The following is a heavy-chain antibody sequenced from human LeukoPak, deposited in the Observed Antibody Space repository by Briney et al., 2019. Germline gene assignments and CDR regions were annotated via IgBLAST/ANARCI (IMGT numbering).Heavy chain of an antibody. CDR3: AKGDGSYSY. J-gene: IGHJ4*02. V-gene: IGHV3-48*03. CDR2: ISSSGSTI. D-gene: IGHD1-26*01. CDR1: GFTFSSYE. Sequence: GGSLRLSCAASGFTFSSYEMNWVRQAPGKALEWVSYISSSGSTIYYADSVKGRFTISRDNSKNTLYLQMNSLRAEDTAVYYCAKGDGSYSYWGQGTLVTVSS.